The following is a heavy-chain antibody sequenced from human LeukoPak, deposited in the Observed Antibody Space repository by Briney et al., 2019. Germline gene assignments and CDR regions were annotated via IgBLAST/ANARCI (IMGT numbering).Heavy chain of an antibody. J-gene: IGHJ3*02. Sequence: SETLSLTCTVSGGSISSYYWSWIRQPPGKGLEWIGYIYYSGSTNYNPSLKSRVTISVDTSKNQFSLKLSSVTAADTAVYYCARADYGDLGAFDIWGQGTMVTVSS. CDR3: ARADYGDLGAFDI. V-gene: IGHV4-59*08. CDR2: IYYSGST. CDR1: GGSISSYY. D-gene: IGHD4-17*01.